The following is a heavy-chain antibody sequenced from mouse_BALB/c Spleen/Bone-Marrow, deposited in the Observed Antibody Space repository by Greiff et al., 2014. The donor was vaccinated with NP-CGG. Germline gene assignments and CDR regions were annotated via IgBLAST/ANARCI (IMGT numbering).Heavy chain of an antibody. D-gene: IGHD2-14*01. CDR1: GYTFTDYY. J-gene: IGHJ3*01. Sequence: QVHVKQSGAELARPGASVKLSCKASGYTFTDYYINWVRRRTGQGLEWIGEIYPGNGNTYYNEKLKGKATLTADKSSSTAYMQLGSLTSEDSAVYFCARGGYYRYDGFAYWGQGTLATVSA. CDR2: IYPGNGNT. CDR3: ARGGYYRYDGFAY. V-gene: IGHV1-77*01.